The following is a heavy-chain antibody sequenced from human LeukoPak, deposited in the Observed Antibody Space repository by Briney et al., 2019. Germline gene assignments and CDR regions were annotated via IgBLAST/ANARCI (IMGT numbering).Heavy chain of an antibody. V-gene: IGHV3-30-3*01. CDR2: ISYDGSNK. J-gene: IGHJ3*02. CDR3: ARAVDTAMIESDAFDI. D-gene: IGHD5-18*01. Sequence: GGSLRLSCAASGFTFSSYAMHWVRQAPGKGLEWVAVISYDGSNKYYADSVKGRFTISRDNSKNTLYLQMNSLRAEDTAVYYCARAVDTAMIESDAFDIWGQGTMVTISS. CDR1: GFTFSSYA.